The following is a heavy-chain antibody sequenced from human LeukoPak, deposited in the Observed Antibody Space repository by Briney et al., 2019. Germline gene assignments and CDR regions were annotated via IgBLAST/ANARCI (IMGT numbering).Heavy chain of an antibody. J-gene: IGHJ6*02. CDR3: ARAARYYYYGMDV. CDR1: GGSFSGYY. Sequence: PSETLSLTCAVYGGSFSGYYWSWIRQPPGKGLEWIGEINHSGSTNYNPSLKSRVTISVDTSKNQFSLKLSSVTAADTAVYYCARAARYYYYGMDVWGQGTTVTVSS. D-gene: IGHD6-6*01. V-gene: IGHV4-34*01. CDR2: INHSGST.